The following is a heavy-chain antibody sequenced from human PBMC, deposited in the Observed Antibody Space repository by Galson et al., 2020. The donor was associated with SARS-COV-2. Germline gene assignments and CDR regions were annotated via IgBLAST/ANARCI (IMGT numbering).Heavy chain of an antibody. CDR1: GGSISSGAYY. Sequence: SQTLSLTCTVSGGSISSGAYYWSWIRHHPGKGLEWIGYIYYTGSTYYNPSLKSRATISVDTSKIQFSLNLRSVTAADTAVYYCARSETAALDYWGQGTLVTVSS. CDR2: IYYTGST. J-gene: IGHJ4*02. D-gene: IGHD6-25*01. V-gene: IGHV4-31*02. CDR3: ARSETAALDY.